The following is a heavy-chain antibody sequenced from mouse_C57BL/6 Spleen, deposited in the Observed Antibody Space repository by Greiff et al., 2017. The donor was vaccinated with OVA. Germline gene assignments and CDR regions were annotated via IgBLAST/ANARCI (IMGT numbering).Heavy chain of an antibody. CDR2: IDPSDSYT. CDR1: GYTFNSYW. D-gene: IGHD2-5*01. CDR3: ARGRAYSNWYYDV. V-gene: IGHV1-59*01. Sequence: VQLQQPGAELVRPGTSVKLSCKASGYTFNSYWMHWVKQRPGHGLEWIGVIDPSDSYTNSNQKFKGKATLTVDTSSSTAYMQLSSLTSEDTAVYYCARGRAYSNWYYDVWGTGTTVTVSS. J-gene: IGHJ1*03.